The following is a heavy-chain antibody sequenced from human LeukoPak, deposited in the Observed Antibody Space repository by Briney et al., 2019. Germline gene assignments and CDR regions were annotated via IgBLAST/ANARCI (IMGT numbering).Heavy chain of an antibody. CDR3: ARGPIHYYYDSSPNL. D-gene: IGHD3-22*01. CDR1: GYTFTGYY. Sequence: GASVKVSCKASGYTFTGYYMHWVRQAPGQGLEWMGRINPNSGGTNYAQKFQGRVTMTRDTSISTAYMELSGLRSDDTAVYYCARGPIHYYYDSSPNLWGRGTLVTVSS. CDR2: INPNSGGT. J-gene: IGHJ2*01. V-gene: IGHV1-2*06.